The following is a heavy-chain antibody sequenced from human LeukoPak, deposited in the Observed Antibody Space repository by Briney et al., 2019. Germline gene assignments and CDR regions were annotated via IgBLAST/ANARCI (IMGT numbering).Heavy chain of an antibody. Sequence: ASVKVSCKTSGYNFTSDDINWVRQATGQGPEWMGWMNPSSGNTGYAQNFQGRLDLTRNIALTTAYMELSSLTSEDTATYYCVRAAQEGRDSLTGVQTGNWFDPWGQGTLVTVSS. J-gene: IGHJ5*02. CDR2: MNPSSGNT. V-gene: IGHV1-8*01. CDR3: VRAAQEGRDSLTGVQTGNWFDP. CDR1: GYNFTSDD. D-gene: IGHD3-9*01.